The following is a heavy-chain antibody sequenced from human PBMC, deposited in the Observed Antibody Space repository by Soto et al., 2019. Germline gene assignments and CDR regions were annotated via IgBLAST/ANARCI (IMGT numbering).Heavy chain of an antibody. J-gene: IGHJ4*02. V-gene: IGHV4-39*01. Sequence: QLQLQESGPGLVKPSETLSLTCTVSGGSISSSSYYWGWIRQPPGKGLEWIGSIYYSGSTYYNPSLQSRVTISVDTSKNQFSLKLSSVTAADTAVYYCARRRDGYKSPNFDYWGQGTLVTVSS. CDR2: IYYSGST. D-gene: IGHD5-12*01. CDR1: GGSISSSSYY. CDR3: ARRRDGYKSPNFDY.